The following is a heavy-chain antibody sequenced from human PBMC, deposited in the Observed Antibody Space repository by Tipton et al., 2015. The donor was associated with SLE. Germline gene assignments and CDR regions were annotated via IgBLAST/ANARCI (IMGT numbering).Heavy chain of an antibody. J-gene: IGHJ4*02. V-gene: IGHV4-59*08. CDR1: GGSFSGYY. CDR3: ARHGGDYYDSSGYYFDY. Sequence: TLSLTCAVYGGSFSGYYWSWIRQPPGKGLEWIGYIYYSGSTNYNPSLKSRVTISVDTSKNQFSLKLSSVTAADTAVYYCARHGGDYYDSSGYYFDYWGQGTLVTVSS. CDR2: IYYSGST. D-gene: IGHD3-22*01.